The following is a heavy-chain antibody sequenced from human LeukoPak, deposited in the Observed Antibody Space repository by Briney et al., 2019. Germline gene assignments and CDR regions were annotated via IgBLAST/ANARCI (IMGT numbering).Heavy chain of an antibody. CDR3: GRSVRRGFNFDY. CDR2: IYYSGST. Sequence: SETLSLTCTVSGGSISSYYWSWIRQPPGKGLEWIGYIYYSGSTNYKSSLKSRVTISIDTSKNQFSLKLRSVTAADTAVYYCGRSVRRGFNFDYWGQGTLVIVSS. CDR1: GGSISSYY. V-gene: IGHV4-59*08. D-gene: IGHD5-12*01. J-gene: IGHJ4*02.